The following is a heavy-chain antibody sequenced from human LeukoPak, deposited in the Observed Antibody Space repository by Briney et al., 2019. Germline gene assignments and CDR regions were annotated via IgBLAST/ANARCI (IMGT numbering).Heavy chain of an antibody. J-gene: IGHJ4*02. V-gene: IGHV4-31*03. D-gene: IGHD3-10*01. Sequence: SETLSLTCTVSGGSISSGGYYWSWIRQHPGKGLEWIGYIYYSGSTYYNPSLKSRVTISEDTSKNQFSLKLSSVTAADTAVYYCARDASMVRGVPFDYWGQGTLVTVSS. CDR2: IYYSGST. CDR1: GGSISSGGYY. CDR3: ARDASMVRGVPFDY.